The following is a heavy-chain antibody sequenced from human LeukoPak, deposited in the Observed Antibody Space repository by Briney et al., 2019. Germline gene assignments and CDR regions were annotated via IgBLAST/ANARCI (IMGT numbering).Heavy chain of an antibody. V-gene: IGHV3-7*01. CDR3: ARDLVVVVAATSFNWFDP. CDR1: GFTFSSYW. CDR2: IKQDESEK. D-gene: IGHD2-15*01. Sequence: GGSLRLSCAASGFTFSSYWMNWVRQAPGKGLEWVANIKQDESEKYYVDSVKGRFTISRDNAKNSLYLQMNSLRAEDTAVYYCARDLVVVVAATSFNWFDPWGQGTLVTVSS. J-gene: IGHJ5*02.